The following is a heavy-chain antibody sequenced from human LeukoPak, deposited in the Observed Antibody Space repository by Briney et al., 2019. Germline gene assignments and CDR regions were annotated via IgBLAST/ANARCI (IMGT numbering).Heavy chain of an antibody. CDR1: GYTFTTFD. J-gene: IGHJ3*01. CDR3: AWIDYSNAFDL. Sequence: GASVKVSCKASGYTFTTFDINWVRQATGQGLEWLGWMNPNSGKTGCAQNFQGRLTITWDSSINTAYMELGSLRPEDTAVYYCAWIDYSNAFDLWGRGTMVTVSS. V-gene: IGHV1-8*02. D-gene: IGHD4-11*01. CDR2: MNPNSGKT.